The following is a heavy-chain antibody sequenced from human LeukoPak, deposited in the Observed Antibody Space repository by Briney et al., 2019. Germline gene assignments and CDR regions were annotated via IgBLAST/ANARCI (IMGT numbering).Heavy chain of an antibody. CDR3: ARADYSSSWYEVDY. Sequence: SGTLSLTCAVSGGTITSSNWWNWVRQPPGKGLEWIGEIYHSGSTNYNPSLKSRVIMSVDMSKNQFSLKLSSVTAADTAVYYCARADYSSSWYEVDYWGQGTLVTVSS. CDR1: GGTITSSNW. V-gene: IGHV4-4*02. D-gene: IGHD6-13*01. CDR2: IYHSGST. J-gene: IGHJ4*02.